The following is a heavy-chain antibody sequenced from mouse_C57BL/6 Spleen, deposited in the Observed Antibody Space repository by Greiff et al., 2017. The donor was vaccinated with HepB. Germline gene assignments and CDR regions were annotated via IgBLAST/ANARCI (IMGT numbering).Heavy chain of an antibody. CDR3: ARRYYGSKGNY. J-gene: IGHJ2*01. Sequence: QSCKASGYTFTSYWMQWVKQRPGQGLEWIGEIDPSDSYTNYNQKFKGKATLTVDTSSSTAYMQLSSLTSEDSAVYYCARRYYGSKGNYWGQGTTLTVSS. CDR2: IDPSDSYT. D-gene: IGHD1-1*01. V-gene: IGHV1-50*01. CDR1: GYTFTSYW.